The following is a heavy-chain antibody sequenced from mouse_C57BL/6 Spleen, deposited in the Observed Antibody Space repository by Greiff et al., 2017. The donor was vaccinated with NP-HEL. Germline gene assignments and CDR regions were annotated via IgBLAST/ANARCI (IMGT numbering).Heavy chain of an antibody. V-gene: IGHV1-61*01. Sequence: QVQLKQPGAELVRPGSSVKLSCKASGYTFTSYWMDWVKQRPGQGLEWIGNIYPSDSETHYNQKFKDKATLTVDKSSSTAYMQLSSLTSEDSAVYYCARRGQGNYAWFAYWGQGTLVTVSA. CDR2: IYPSDSET. D-gene: IGHD2-4*01. CDR3: ARRGQGNYAWFAY. J-gene: IGHJ3*01. CDR1: GYTFTSYW.